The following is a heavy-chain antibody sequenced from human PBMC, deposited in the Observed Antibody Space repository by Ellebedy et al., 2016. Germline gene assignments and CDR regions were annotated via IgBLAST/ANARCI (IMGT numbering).Heavy chain of an antibody. V-gene: IGHV4-39*01. CDR2: IYYSGST. CDR3: ARQRTLRFDY. Sequence: SETLSLXCTVSGGSISSSSYYWGWIRQPPGKGLEWIGSIYYSGSTYYNPSLKSRVTISVDTSKNQFSLKLSSVTAADTAVYYCARQRTLRFDYWGQGTLVTVSS. CDR1: GGSISSSSYY. D-gene: IGHD3-3*01. J-gene: IGHJ4*02.